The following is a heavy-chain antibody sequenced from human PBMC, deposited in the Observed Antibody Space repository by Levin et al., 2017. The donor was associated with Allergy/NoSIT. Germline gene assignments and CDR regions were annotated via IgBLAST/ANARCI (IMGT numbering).Heavy chain of an antibody. J-gene: IGHJ6*02. CDR1: GFTFDDYA. CDR2: ISWDGGST. CDR3: AKDYSSSLLDSDNNYGMDV. Sequence: GESLKISCAASGFTFDDYAMHWVRQAPGKGLEWVSLISWDGGSTYYADSVKGRFTISRDNSKNSLYLQMNSLRAEDTALYYCAKDYSSSLLDSDNNYGMDVWGQGTTVTVSS. D-gene: IGHD6-13*01. V-gene: IGHV3-43D*04.